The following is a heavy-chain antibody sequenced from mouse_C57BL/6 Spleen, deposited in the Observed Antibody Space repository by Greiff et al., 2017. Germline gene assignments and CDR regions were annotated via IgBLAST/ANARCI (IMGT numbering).Heavy chain of an antibody. CDR2: ISDGGSYT. V-gene: IGHV5-4*01. Sequence: EVQLVESGGGLVKPGGSLKLSCAASGFTFSSYAMSWVRQTPEKRLEWVATISDGGSYTYYPDNVKGRFTISRDTAKNNLYLQMSHLKSEDTAMYYFARDYDYWYFDVWGTGTTVTVSS. J-gene: IGHJ1*03. CDR3: ARDYDYWYFDV. D-gene: IGHD2-12*01. CDR1: GFTFSSYA.